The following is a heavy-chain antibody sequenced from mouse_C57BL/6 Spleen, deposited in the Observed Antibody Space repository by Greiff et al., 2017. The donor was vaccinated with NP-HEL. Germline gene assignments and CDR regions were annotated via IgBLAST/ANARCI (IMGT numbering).Heavy chain of an antibody. CDR2: IWTGGGT. CDR1: GFSLTSYA. J-gene: IGHJ4*01. CDR3: ARNLYGSSSYYAMDY. Sequence: VKLMESGPGLVAPSQSLSITCTVSGFSLTSYAISWVRQPPGKGLEWLGVIWTGGGTNYNSALKSRLSISKDNSKSQVFLKMNSLQTDDTARYYCARNLYGSSSYYAMDYWGQGTSVTVSS. V-gene: IGHV2-9-1*01. D-gene: IGHD1-1*01.